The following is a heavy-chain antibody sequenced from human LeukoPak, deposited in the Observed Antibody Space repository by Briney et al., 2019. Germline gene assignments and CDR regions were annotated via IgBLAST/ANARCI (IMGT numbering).Heavy chain of an antibody. D-gene: IGHD2-2*01. CDR2: IIPILGTA. Sequence: ASVKVSCKASGGTFSSYAISWVRQAPGQGLEWMGGIIPILGTANYAQKFQGRVTITADKPTSTAYMELSSLRSEDTAVYYCARVSLYCSSTSCYLFGANYGMDVWGKGTTVTVSS. V-gene: IGHV1-69*10. J-gene: IGHJ6*04. CDR1: GGTFSSYA. CDR3: ARVSLYCSSTSCYLFGANYGMDV.